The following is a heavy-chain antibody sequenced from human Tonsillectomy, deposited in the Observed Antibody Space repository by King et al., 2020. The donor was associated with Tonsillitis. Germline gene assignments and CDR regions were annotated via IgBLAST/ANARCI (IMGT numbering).Heavy chain of an antibody. J-gene: IGHJ4*02. Sequence: DVQLVESGGGLVQPGGSLRLSCAASGFTFSSYAMSWVRQAPGKGLEWVSAISGSGGSTYYADSVKGRFTISRDNSKNTLYLQMNSLRAEDTAVYYCAKPPFFHYDSSGYINYFDYWGQGTLVTVSS. D-gene: IGHD3-22*01. CDR1: GFTFSSYA. V-gene: IGHV3-23*04. CDR3: AKPPFFHYDSSGYINYFDY. CDR2: ISGSGGST.